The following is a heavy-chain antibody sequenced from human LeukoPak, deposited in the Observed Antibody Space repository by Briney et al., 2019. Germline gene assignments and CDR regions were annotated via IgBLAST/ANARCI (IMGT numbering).Heavy chain of an antibody. V-gene: IGHV3-23*01. CDR2: FSGSGGTT. Sequence: GGSLRLSCAASGFTFSSYAMDWVRQAPGWGLEWVSGFSGSGGTTYHADSVKGRFTISRDNSKNTLYLQMNSLRAEDTAVYYCANGNRCTSPNCLGYYYFYMDVWGKGTTVTVSS. D-gene: IGHD2-8*01. CDR3: ANGNRCTSPNCLGYYYFYMDV. J-gene: IGHJ6*03. CDR1: GFTFSSYA.